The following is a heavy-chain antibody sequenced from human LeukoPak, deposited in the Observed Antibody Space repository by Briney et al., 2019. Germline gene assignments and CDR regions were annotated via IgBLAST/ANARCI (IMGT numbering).Heavy chain of an antibody. CDR1: GDSISSGDYY. D-gene: IGHD1-14*01. V-gene: IGHV4-61*02. CDR3: ARGNRKWGGIKYFQH. CDR2: ISSSGST. J-gene: IGHJ1*01. Sequence: SETLSLTCTVSGDSISSGDYYWSWIRQPAGKGLEWIGRISSSGSTNYNPSLKSRVTISVDTSKNQFSLKLSSVTAADTAVYYCARGNRKWGGIKYFQHWGQGTLVTVSS.